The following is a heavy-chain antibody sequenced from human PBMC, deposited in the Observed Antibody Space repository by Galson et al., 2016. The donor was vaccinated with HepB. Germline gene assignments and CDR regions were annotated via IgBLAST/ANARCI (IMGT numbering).Heavy chain of an antibody. CDR2: IVVGSGNT. CDR1: GFTFTSSA. Sequence: SVKVSCKASGFTFTSSAVQWVRQARGQRLEWIGWIVVGSGNTNYAQKFQERVTITRDMSTSTAYMELSSLRSDDTAVYYCAALGYFDPYAFDIWGQGTMVTVSS. V-gene: IGHV1-58*01. J-gene: IGHJ3*02. D-gene: IGHD3-9*01. CDR3: AALGYFDPYAFDI.